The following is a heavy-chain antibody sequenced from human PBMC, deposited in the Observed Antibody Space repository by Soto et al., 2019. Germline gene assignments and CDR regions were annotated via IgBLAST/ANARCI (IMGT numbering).Heavy chain of an antibody. CDR2: ISSSSSTI. CDR3: ARVGEQWLVPYFDY. D-gene: IGHD6-19*01. V-gene: IGHV3-48*02. J-gene: IGHJ4*02. CDR1: GFTFSSYS. Sequence: GGSLRLSCAASGFTFSSYSMNWVRQAPGKGLEWVSYISSSSSTIYYADSVKGRFTISRDNAKNSLYLQMNSLRDEDTAVHYCARVGEQWLVPYFDYWGQGTLVTVSS.